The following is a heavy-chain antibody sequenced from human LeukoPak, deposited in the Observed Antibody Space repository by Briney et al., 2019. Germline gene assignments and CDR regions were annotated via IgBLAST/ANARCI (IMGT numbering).Heavy chain of an antibody. J-gene: IGHJ6*03. CDR1: GFTFSSYE. CDR3: ARVGSMAAAGFSFYYYYYMDV. D-gene: IGHD6-13*01. CDR2: ISSSGSTI. Sequence: QPGGSLRLSCAASGFTFSSYEMNWVRQAPGKGLEWVSYISSSGSTIYYADSVKGRFTISRDSAKNSLYLQMNSLRAEDTAVYYCARVGSMAAAGFSFYYYYYMDVWGKGTTVTVSS. V-gene: IGHV3-48*03.